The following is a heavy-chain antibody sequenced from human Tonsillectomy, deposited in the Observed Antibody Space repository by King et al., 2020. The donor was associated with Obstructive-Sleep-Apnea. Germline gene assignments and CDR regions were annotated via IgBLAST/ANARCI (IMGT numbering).Heavy chain of an antibody. CDR3: ARETTDYGGNFDY. V-gene: IGHV3-48*04. CDR2: ISSSRSIT. J-gene: IGHJ4*02. CDR1: GFTFSTYS. Sequence: DVQLVESGGGLVQPGGSLRLSCAVSGFTFSTYSMNWVRQAPGKGLEWVSYISSSRSITYYADSVKGRFTISRDSAKNSLYLQMNSLRADDTAVYYCARETTDYGGNFDYWGQGTLVTVSS. D-gene: IGHD4-23*01.